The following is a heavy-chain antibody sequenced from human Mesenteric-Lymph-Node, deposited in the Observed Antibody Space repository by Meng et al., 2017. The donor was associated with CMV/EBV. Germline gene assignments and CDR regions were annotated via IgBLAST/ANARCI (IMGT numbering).Heavy chain of an antibody. CDR2: IYYSGTT. Sequence: SETLSLTCTVSGGSISSSTYYWDWIRQPPGKGLEWIGSIYYSGTTYYNPSLKSRVTISVDTSKNQFSLKLSSVTAADTAVYYCASSPSKVRGRPDGSYGMDVWGQGTTVTVSS. CDR3: ASSPSKVRGRPDGSYGMDV. V-gene: IGHV4-39*07. D-gene: IGHD3-10*01. CDR1: GGSISSSTYY. J-gene: IGHJ6*02.